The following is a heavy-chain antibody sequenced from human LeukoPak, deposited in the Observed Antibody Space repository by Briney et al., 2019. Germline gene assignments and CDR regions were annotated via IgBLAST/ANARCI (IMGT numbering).Heavy chain of an antibody. CDR1: GYDFTVFY. J-gene: IGHJ3*01. V-gene: IGHV1-2*02. D-gene: IGHD2-15*01. Sequence: ASVKVSCKGSGYDFTVFYMHWVRHGLEQGLEWMGWMDPKSGDTVYAPKFQGRVSMTRDTSITTAYMGLSSLTFDDSAMYYCATKGGLTPNTLAMWGHGTMVTVSS. CDR2: MDPKSGDT. CDR3: ATKGGLTPNTLAM.